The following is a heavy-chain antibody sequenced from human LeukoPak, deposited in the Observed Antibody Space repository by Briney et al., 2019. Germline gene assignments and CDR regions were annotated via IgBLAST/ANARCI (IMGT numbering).Heavy chain of an antibody. D-gene: IGHD2-15*01. CDR2: ISWNSGSI. J-gene: IGHJ6*03. CDR1: GFTFDDYA. V-gene: IGHV3-9*03. Sequence: GGSLRLSCAASGFTFDDYAMHWVRQAPGKGLEWASGISWNSGSIGYADSVKGRFTISRDNAKNSLYLQMNSLRAEDMALYYCAKGWYSNYYYYYMDVWGKGTTVTVSS. CDR3: AKGWYSNYYYYYMDV.